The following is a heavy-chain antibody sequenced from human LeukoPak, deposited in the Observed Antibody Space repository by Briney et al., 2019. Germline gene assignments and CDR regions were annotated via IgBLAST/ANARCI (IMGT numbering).Heavy chain of an antibody. CDR2: IYHSGRP. J-gene: IGHJ5*02. Sequence: SETLSLICAISGYSISSGYYWGWIRQPPGKGVERIGSIYHSGRPFYKSSLKSRVTISVDTSKNHFSLKLSSVTAADTAVYYCARGNGYCISASCYGYNWFDPWGQGTLVTVSS. V-gene: IGHV4-38-2*01. D-gene: IGHD2-2*01. CDR3: ARGNGYCISASCYGYNWFDP. CDR1: GYSISSGYY.